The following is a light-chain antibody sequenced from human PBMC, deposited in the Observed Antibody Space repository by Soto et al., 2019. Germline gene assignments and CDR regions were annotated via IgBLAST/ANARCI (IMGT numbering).Light chain of an antibody. CDR3: LQRSIGFT. J-gene: IGKJ3*01. Sequence: ELLFAQSPATLSLSPGGKATLSCRASQSVGSYLAWYQQKPGQAPRPLIYGASKRAPGVSARFSGSGSGTDFTLTISSLEPEDFAVYHCLQRSIGFTFGPGTKVDIK. CDR2: GAS. CDR1: QSVGSY. V-gene: IGKV3-11*01.